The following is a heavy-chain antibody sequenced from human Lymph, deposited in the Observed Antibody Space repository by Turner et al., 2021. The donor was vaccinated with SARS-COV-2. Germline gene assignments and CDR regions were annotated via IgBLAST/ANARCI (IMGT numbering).Heavy chain of an antibody. J-gene: IGHJ4*02. D-gene: IGHD1-1*01. Sequence: QVQLVQFGAEVTKLGASVKVSCKVSGYTLTEFSIHWVRQAPGKGLEWMGGFDPEDGETIYAQKFQGRVTMTEDTSTDTAYMELSRLRSEDTAVYYCATLKSNWKILTGRYYFDFWGQGTLVTVSS. CDR3: ATLKSNWKILTGRYYFDF. CDR2: FDPEDGET. V-gene: IGHV1-24*01. CDR1: GYTLTEFS.